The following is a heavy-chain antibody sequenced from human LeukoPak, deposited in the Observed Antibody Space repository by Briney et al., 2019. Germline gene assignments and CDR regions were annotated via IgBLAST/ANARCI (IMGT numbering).Heavy chain of an antibody. V-gene: IGHV3-53*01. CDR3: AKPDGLESGTSNYAFHV. Sequence: PGGSLRLSCAASGFTFSTNYMNWVRQAPGKGLEWVSILYSGSDTYYADSVKGRFTVSRDNYKSTLYLQIDSLRADDTAVYYCAKPDGLESGTSNYAFHVWGQGTMVTVSS. CDR2: LYSGSDT. J-gene: IGHJ3*01. CDR1: GFTFSTNY. D-gene: IGHD1-26*01.